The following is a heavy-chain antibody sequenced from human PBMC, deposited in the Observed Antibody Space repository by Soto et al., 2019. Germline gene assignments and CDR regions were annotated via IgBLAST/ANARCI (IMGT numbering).Heavy chain of an antibody. Sequence: QVQLVESGGGVVQPGRSLRLSCAASEFTFRTFFMHWVRQAPGKGLEWVAVVSPEGSNEYYADSVKGRFNISRDNDNNTLFLEMSRLRTDDTAVYYCARDLSSSWHNHYFASWGQGTLVTVSS. V-gene: IGHV3-30-3*01. CDR2: VSPEGSNE. CDR3: ARDLSSSWHNHYFAS. D-gene: IGHD6-13*01. CDR1: EFTFRTFF. J-gene: IGHJ4*02.